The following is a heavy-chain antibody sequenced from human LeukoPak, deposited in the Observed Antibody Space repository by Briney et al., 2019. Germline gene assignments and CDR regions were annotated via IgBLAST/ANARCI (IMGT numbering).Heavy chain of an antibody. CDR3: ASNLGGTAMVTDY. CDR2: INPNSGGT. V-gene: IGHV1-2*06. CDR1: GYTFTGYY. J-gene: IGHJ4*02. Sequence: ASVKVSCKAFGYTFTGYYMYWVRQAPGQGLEWMGRINPNSGGTNYAQKFQGRVTMTRDTSISTAYMELRSLRSDDTAVYYCASNLGGTAMVTDYWGQGTLVTVSS. D-gene: IGHD5-18*01.